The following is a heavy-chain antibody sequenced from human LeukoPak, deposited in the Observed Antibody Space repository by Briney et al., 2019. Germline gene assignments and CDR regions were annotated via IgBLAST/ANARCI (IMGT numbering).Heavy chain of an antibody. CDR3: ARDSEEMATIAYDAFDI. CDR2: INPSGGST. Sequence: ASVKVSCKASGCTFTSYYMHWVRQAPGQGLEWMGIINPSGGSTSYAQKFQGRVTMTRDTSTSTVYTELSSLRSEDTAVYYCARDSEEMATIAYDAFDIWGQGTMVTVSS. J-gene: IGHJ3*02. V-gene: IGHV1-46*01. D-gene: IGHD5-24*01. CDR1: GCTFTSYY.